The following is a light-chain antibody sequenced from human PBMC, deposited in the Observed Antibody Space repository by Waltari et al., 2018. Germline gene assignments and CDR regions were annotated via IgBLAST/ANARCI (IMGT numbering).Light chain of an antibody. CDR2: RNT. V-gene: IGLV1-47*01. CDR3: AAWDDSLRAWV. CDR1: TSNIGSNY. J-gene: IGLJ3*02. Sequence: QSVLIQPPSASEPPGQRVTISCSGSTSNIGSNYVSWYQHLPGTAPELLIYRNTQRPSGVPDRFSGSKSDTSASLAISGLRSEDEADYYCAAWDDSLRAWVFGGGTKLTVL.